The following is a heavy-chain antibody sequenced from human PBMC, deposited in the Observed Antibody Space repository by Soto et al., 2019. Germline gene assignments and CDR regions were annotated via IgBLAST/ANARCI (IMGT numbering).Heavy chain of an antibody. J-gene: IGHJ3*02. CDR3: ARARGITYYYDKGAFDI. CDR1: GYTFTSYG. V-gene: IGHV1-18*01. CDR2: ISAYNGNT. Sequence: QVQLVQSGAEVKKPGASVKVSCKASGYTFTSYGISWVRQAPGQGLEWMGWISAYNGNTNYAQKLQGRVTMTTDTATSTAYMELRSLRSDDTAVYYCARARGITYYYDKGAFDIWGQGTMVTVSP. D-gene: IGHD3-22*01.